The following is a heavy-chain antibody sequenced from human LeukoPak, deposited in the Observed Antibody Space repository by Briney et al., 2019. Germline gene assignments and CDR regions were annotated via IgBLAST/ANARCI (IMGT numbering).Heavy chain of an antibody. Sequence: GGSLRLSCAASGFTFSSYSMNWVRQAPGKGLEWVSSISSSSSYIYYADSVKGRLTISRDNAKNSLYLQMNSLRAEDTAVYYCARDHVDTDAFDIWGQGTMVTVSS. D-gene: IGHD5-18*01. V-gene: IGHV3-21*01. CDR3: ARDHVDTDAFDI. CDR1: GFTFSSYS. CDR2: ISSSSSYI. J-gene: IGHJ3*02.